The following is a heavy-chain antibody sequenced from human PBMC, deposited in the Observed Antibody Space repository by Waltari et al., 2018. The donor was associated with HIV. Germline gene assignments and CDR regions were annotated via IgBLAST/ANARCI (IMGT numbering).Heavy chain of an antibody. J-gene: IGHJ4*02. CDR2: IKSKTEGWTT. CDR3: TVGKSSGYY. V-gene: IGHV3-15*01. CDR1: GVSFSDVW. D-gene: IGHD3-22*01. Sequence: EVQLVESGGGLVTPGGSLRLSCAATGVSFSDVWLNWVRQAPGQGLEWVGQIKSKTEGWTTDYAAPVKGRFTISRDDSKNMLFLEMNSLNTDDTASYYCTVGKSSGYYWGQGTLVTVSS.